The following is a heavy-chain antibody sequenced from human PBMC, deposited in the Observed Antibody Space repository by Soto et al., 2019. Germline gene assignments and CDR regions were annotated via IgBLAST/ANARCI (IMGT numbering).Heavy chain of an antibody. J-gene: IGHJ5*02. V-gene: IGHV4-59*01. CDR1: GISITSSY. CDR3: TRGRQRFGP. Sequence: QLQESGPGLLKPSATLSLSCRVSGISITSSYWNWIRQSPGKGLEWLGQISDRGDVNYNPSLERRVSISTDTSKNEVSLTLTFLPNAGTAVYFCTRGRQRFGPWGQGTQVNV. CDR2: ISDRGDV.